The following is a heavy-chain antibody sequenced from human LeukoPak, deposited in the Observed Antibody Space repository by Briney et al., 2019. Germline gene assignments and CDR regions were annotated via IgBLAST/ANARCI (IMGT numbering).Heavy chain of an antibody. V-gene: IGHV3-30*18. D-gene: IGHD3-22*01. CDR2: ISYDGSNK. Sequence: PGGSLRLSCAASGFTFSSYGMHWVRQAPGKGLEWVAVISYDGSNKYYADSVKGRFTISRDNSKNTLYLQMNSLRAEDTAVYYCAKGNYYDSSGYPWGQGTLVTVPS. J-gene: IGHJ5*02. CDR3: AKGNYYDSSGYP. CDR1: GFTFSSYG.